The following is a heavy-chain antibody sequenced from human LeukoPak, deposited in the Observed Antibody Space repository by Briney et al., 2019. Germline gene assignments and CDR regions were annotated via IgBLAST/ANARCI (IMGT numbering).Heavy chain of an antibody. D-gene: IGHD6-13*01. Sequence: GSLRLSCAASGFTVSSNYMSWVRQPPGKGLEWIGEINHSGNTNYNPSLESRVTISVDTSKNQFSLKLSSVTAADTAVYYCARVVIATGGNDFDYWGQGTLVTVSS. CDR2: INHSGNT. CDR3: ARVVIATGGNDFDY. V-gene: IGHV4-34*01. J-gene: IGHJ4*02. CDR1: GFTVSSNY.